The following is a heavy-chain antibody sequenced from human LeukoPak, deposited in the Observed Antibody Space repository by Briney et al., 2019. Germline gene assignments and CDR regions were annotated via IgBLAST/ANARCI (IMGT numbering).Heavy chain of an antibody. D-gene: IGHD2-8*01. J-gene: IGHJ4*02. V-gene: IGHV3-7*01. CDR2: IKQDRSET. CDR3: ARKGGTRGPLNY. CDR1: GVTLSNYW. Sequence: PGESLRLSCAASGVTLSNYWMSCVPDALGKRLEWVGNIKQDRSETYNVDSVKGRFTISRDNAKNSLFLQMNSLTAEDTAVYYCARKGGTRGPLNYWGQGTLVTVSS.